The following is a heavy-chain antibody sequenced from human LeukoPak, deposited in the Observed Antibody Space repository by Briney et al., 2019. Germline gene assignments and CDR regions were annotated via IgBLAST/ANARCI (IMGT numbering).Heavy chain of an antibody. CDR3: ARGNDFSYNWFDP. CDR2: ISYSGNT. D-gene: IGHD3/OR15-3a*01. J-gene: IGHJ5*02. Sequence: SETLSLTCAVSGYSISSGYYWGWIRQTPGKGLEWIGYISYSGNTNYNPSLQSRVTISLDTSKDRFSMRLNSVTAADAAVYYCARGNDFSYNWFDPWGQGILVTVSS. V-gene: IGHV4-61*03. CDR1: GYSISSGYY.